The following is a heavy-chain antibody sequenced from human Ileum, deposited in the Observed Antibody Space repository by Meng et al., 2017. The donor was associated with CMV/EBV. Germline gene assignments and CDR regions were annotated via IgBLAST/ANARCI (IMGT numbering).Heavy chain of an antibody. Sequence: GESPKISCAASGFTLSNYWMRWVRQAPGKGLEWVDNIREDAGDIHYVGSVKGRFTIPRENAKNLVYLEMNSLRAEDTAVYYCARELVGTRATFDYWGQGTLVTVSS. J-gene: IGHJ4*02. V-gene: IGHV3-7*01. CDR3: ARELVGTRATFDY. CDR2: IREDAGDI. D-gene: IGHD1-26*01. CDR1: GFTLSNYW.